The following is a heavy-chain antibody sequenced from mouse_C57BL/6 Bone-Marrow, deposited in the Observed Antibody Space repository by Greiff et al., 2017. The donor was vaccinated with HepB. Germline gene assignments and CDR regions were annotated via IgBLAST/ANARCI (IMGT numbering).Heavy chain of an antibody. CDR2: IRLKSDNYAT. J-gene: IGHJ2*01. V-gene: IGHV6-3*01. CDR3: TGGGFLYYFDY. CDR1: GFTFSNYW. Sequence: EVKVEESGGGLVQPGGSMKLSCVASGFTFSNYWMNWVRQSPEKGLEWVAQIRLKSDNYATHYAESVKGRFTISRDDSKSSVYLQMNNLMAEDTGIYYCTGGGFLYYFDYWGQGTTLTVSS.